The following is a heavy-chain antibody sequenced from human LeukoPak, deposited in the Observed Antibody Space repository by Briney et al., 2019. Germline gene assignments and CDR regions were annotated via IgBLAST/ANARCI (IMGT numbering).Heavy chain of an antibody. D-gene: IGHD1-26*01. CDR3: ASRIGHTPWDAFDI. CDR2: IYTSGST. Sequence: PSETLSLTCTVSDGSISSYYWSWIRQPAGKGLEWIGRIYTSGSTNYNPSLKSRVTMSVDTSKNQFSLKLSSVTAADTAVYYCASRIGHTPWDAFDIWGQGTMVTVSS. CDR1: DGSISSYY. J-gene: IGHJ3*02. V-gene: IGHV4-4*07.